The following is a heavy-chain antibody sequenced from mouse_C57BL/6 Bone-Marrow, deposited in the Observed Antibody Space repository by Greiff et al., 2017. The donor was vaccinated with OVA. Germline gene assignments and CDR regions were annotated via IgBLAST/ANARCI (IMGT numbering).Heavy chain of an antibody. CDR3: ARRGTGTRGRYFDY. J-gene: IGHJ2*01. CDR2: ISSGGSYT. Sequence: DVHLVESGGDLVKPGGSLKLSCAASGFTFSSYGMSWVRQTPDKRLEWVATISSGGSYTYYPDSVKGRFTISRDNAKNTLYLQMSSLKSEDTAMYYCARRGTGTRGRYFDYWGQGTTLTVSS. CDR1: GFTFSSYG. V-gene: IGHV5-6*01. D-gene: IGHD4-1*01.